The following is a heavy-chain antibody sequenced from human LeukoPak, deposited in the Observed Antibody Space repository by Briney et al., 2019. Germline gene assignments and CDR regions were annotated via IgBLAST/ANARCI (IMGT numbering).Heavy chain of an antibody. D-gene: IGHD6-13*01. CDR3: ARGKYSSSWCGQATDY. V-gene: IGHV1-8*01. CDR1: GYTFTSYD. Sequence: ASVKVSCKASGYTFTSYDINWVRQATGQGLEWMGWMNPNSGNTGYAQKFQGRVTMTRNTSISTAYMELSSLRSEDTAVYYCARGKYSSSWCGQATDYWGQGTLVTVSS. CDR2: MNPNSGNT. J-gene: IGHJ4*02.